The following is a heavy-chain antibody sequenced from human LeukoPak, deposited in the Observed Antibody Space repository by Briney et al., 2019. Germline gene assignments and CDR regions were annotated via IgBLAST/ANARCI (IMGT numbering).Heavy chain of an antibody. D-gene: IGHD1-26*01. CDR1: GYTLINYY. Sequence: ASVKVSCKASGYTLINYYIHWVRQAPGQGLEWMGTISPSGSSTSYAQKLQGRVTMPRDMSTTTVYMDLSSLRSEDTAVYYCVRGPSGSYYIDYWGQGTLVTVSS. J-gene: IGHJ4*02. CDR2: ISPSGSST. V-gene: IGHV1-46*01. CDR3: VRGPSGSYYIDY.